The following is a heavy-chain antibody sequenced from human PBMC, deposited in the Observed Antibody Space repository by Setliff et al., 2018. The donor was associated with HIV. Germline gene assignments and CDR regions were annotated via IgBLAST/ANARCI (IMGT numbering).Heavy chain of an antibody. CDR3: AGGNYYDSSGYYSL. V-gene: IGHV1-8*01. J-gene: IGHJ4*02. D-gene: IGHD3-22*01. Sequence: ASVKVSCKASGYTFTSYDINWVRQATGEGLERMGWMNPNSGNTGYAQKFQGRIIMTRKTSISTAYMELSSLRSEDTAVYYCAGGNYYDSSGYYSLWGQGTLVTVSS. CDR2: MNPNSGNT. CDR1: GYTFTSYD.